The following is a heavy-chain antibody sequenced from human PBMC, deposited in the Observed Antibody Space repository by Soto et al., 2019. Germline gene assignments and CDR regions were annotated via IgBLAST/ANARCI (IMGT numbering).Heavy chain of an antibody. J-gene: IGHJ4*02. CDR2: GGTT. D-gene: IGHD3-10*01. V-gene: IGHV3-15*01. Sequence: GGTTEYAAPVKTRFTISRDDSKNMLYLQMNSLKAEDTAVYYCSTGNYGSLGIWGQGALVTVSS. CDR3: STGNYGSLGI.